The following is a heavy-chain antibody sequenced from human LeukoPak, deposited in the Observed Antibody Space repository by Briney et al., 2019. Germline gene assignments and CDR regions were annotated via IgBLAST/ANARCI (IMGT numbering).Heavy chain of an antibody. V-gene: IGHV3-7*01. D-gene: IGHD6-6*01. CDR2: IKQDGSEK. Sequence: PGGSLRLSCAASGFTFTSYSMNWVRQAPGKGLEWVANIKQDGSEKYYVDSVKGRFTISRDNAKNSLYLQMNSLRAEDTAVYYCAREYSSSSLDYWGQGTLVTVSS. CDR1: GFTFTSYS. CDR3: AREYSSSSLDY. J-gene: IGHJ4*02.